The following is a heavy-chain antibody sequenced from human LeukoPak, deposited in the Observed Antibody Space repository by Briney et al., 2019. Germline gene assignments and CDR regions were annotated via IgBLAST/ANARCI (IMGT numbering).Heavy chain of an antibody. CDR3: ARDRNLAAAGDGFDP. CDR1: GGSISSYY. D-gene: IGHD6-13*01. Sequence: SETLSLTCTVSGGSISSYYWSWLRQPPGKGLEWVGYIYYSGSTNYNPSLKSRVTISVDTSKNQFSLKLSSVTAADTAVYYCARDRNLAAAGDGFDPWGQGTLVTVSS. CDR2: IYYSGST. V-gene: IGHV4-59*01. J-gene: IGHJ5*02.